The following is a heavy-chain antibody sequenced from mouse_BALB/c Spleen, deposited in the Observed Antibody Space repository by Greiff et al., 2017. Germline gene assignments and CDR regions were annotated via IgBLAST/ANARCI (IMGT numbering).Heavy chain of an antibody. Sequence: QVQLQQSGPGLVAPSQSLSITCTVSGFSLTSYGVHWVRQPPGKGLEWLGVIWAGGSTNYNSALMSRLSISKDNSKSQVFLKMNSLQTDDTAMYYCARHLSLLRLPAWFAYWGQGTLVTVSA. CDR2: IWAGGST. J-gene: IGHJ3*01. D-gene: IGHD1-2*01. CDR1: GFSLTSYG. CDR3: ARHLSLLRLPAWFAY. V-gene: IGHV2-9*02.